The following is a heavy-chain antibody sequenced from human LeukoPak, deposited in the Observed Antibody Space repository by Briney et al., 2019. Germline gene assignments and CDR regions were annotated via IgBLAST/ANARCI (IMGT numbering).Heavy chain of an antibody. D-gene: IGHD6-13*01. V-gene: IGHV1-18*01. J-gene: IGHJ6*02. CDR2: ISAYNGNT. CDR1: GYTFTSYG. Sequence: GASVKVSCKASGYTFTSYGISWVRQAPGQGLEGMGWISAYNGNTNYAQKLQGRVTMTTDTSTSTAYMELRSLRSDDTAVYYCARDLSPWSSSWYYPYYYYGMDVWGQGTTVTVSS. CDR3: ARDLSPWSSSWYYPYYYYGMDV.